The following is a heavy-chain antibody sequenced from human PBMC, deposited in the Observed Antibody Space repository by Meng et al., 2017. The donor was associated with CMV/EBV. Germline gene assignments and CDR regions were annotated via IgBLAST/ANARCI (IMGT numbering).Heavy chain of an antibody. CDR1: GFTVSSNY. CDR2: IYSGGST. CDR3: ARVATVRFLEVSGMDV. Sequence: GGSLRLSCAASGFTVSSNYMSWVRQAPGKGLEWVSVIYSGGSTYYADSVKGRFTISRDNSKNTLYLQMNSLGAEDTAVYYCARVATVRFLEVSGMDVWGQGTTVTVSS. V-gene: IGHV3-53*01. J-gene: IGHJ6*02. D-gene: IGHD3-3*01.